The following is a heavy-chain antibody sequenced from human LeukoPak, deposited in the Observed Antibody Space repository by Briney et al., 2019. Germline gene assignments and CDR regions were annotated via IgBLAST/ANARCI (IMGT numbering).Heavy chain of an antibody. CDR2: ISGTDSST. D-gene: IGHD4-23*01. Sequence: GGSLRLSCAASGFTFSSYAMSWVRQAPGKGPEWVSGISGTDSSTAYADSVTGRFIISRDNSKSTLYLEMNSLRAEDTAVYYCTKQVRWDFDSWGQGTLVTVSS. CDR1: GFTFSSYA. CDR3: TKQVRWDFDS. J-gene: IGHJ4*02. V-gene: IGHV3-23*01.